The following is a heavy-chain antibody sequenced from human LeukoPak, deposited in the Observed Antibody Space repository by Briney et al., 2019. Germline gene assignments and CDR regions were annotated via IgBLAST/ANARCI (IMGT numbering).Heavy chain of an antibody. Sequence: ASVKVSCKASGYTFTGFYMHWVRQAPGQGLEWMGWINPNSGGTNYAQRFQGRVTMTRDTSMSTAYMELSRLRSDDSAVYYCARYFYDSSGSSSDAFDIWGQGTMVTVSS. CDR2: INPNSGGT. CDR1: GYTFTGFY. D-gene: IGHD3-22*01. CDR3: ARYFYDSSGSSSDAFDI. V-gene: IGHV1-2*02. J-gene: IGHJ3*02.